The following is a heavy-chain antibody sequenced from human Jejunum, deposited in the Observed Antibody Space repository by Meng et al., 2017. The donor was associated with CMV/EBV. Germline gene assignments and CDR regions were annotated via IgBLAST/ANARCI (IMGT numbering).Heavy chain of an antibody. J-gene: IGHJ6*02. V-gene: IGHV4-34*11. D-gene: IGHD4-23*01. CDR3: AREREVVRGNFFYYYGMDD. CDR2: IAHRGYT. CDR1: Y. Sequence: YRCWIQNRPGRGLEWIGYIAHRGYTNYSSPREGRATISLDASRNQFSLKLNAVTEEDSAVYFCAREREVVRGNFFYYYGMDDWGQGTSVTVSS.